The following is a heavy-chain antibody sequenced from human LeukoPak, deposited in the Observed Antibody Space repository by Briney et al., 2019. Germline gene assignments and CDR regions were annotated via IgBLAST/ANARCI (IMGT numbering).Heavy chain of an antibody. Sequence: SQTLSLTCTVSGGSISSGGYYWSWIRQHPGKGLEWIGYIYYSGSTYYNPSLKSRVTISVDTSKSQFSLKLSSVTAADTAVYYCARKASIAAAGPGPYYYGMDVWGQGTTVTVSS. CDR2: IYYSGST. CDR1: GGSISSGGYY. J-gene: IGHJ6*02. CDR3: ARKASIAAAGPGPYYYGMDV. V-gene: IGHV4-31*03. D-gene: IGHD6-13*01.